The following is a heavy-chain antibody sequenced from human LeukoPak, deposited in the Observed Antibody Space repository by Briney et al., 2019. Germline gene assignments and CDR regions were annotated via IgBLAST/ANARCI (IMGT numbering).Heavy chain of an antibody. Sequence: SETLSLTCTVSGYSLSSGYYWGWIRPPPGKGLEWIGSFDHSGGTYYNPSLRSRVSISVDTSKNQFSLKLSSVTAADTAVYSCAGFTFFRGVITFDYWVQGTLVTVSS. CDR3: AGFTFFRGVITFDY. D-gene: IGHD3-10*01. J-gene: IGHJ4*02. CDR1: GYSLSSGYY. CDR2: FDHSGGT. V-gene: IGHV4-38-2*02.